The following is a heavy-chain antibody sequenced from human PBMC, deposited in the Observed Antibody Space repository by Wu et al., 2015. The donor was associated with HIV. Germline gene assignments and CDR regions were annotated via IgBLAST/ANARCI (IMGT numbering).Heavy chain of an antibody. Sequence: QVQLVQSGAEVKKPGASVKVSCKASGYTFTGYYMHWVRQAPGQGLEWMGWINPNSGGTNYAQKFQGRVTMTRDTSISTAYMELSRLRSDDTAVYYCAREALPYSSSSVNWFDPWGQGTLVTVSS. CDR1: GYTFTGYY. V-gene: IGHV1-2*02. CDR3: AREALPYSSSSVNWFDP. D-gene: IGHD6-13*01. CDR2: INPNSGGT. J-gene: IGHJ5*02.